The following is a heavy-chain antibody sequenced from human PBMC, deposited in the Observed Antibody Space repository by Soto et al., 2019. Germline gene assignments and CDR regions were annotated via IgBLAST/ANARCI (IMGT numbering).Heavy chain of an antibody. CDR1: GYSISTGYY. Sequence: SETLSLTCAVSGYSISTGYYWGWIRQPPGKGLEWIGSIYHSGSTYYNPSLKSRVTISVDTSKNQFSLKLSAVTAADTAGYYCARHGPPTIWAGGITPRYGMDVWGQGTTVTVSS. V-gene: IGHV4-38-2*01. CDR2: IYHSGST. J-gene: IGHJ6*02. CDR3: ARHGPPTIWAGGITPRYGMDV. D-gene: IGHD3-3*01.